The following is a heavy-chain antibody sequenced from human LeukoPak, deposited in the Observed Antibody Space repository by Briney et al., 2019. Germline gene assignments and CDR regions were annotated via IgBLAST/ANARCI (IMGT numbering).Heavy chain of an antibody. J-gene: IGHJ4*02. CDR3: AREDAMAATGVDY. D-gene: IGHD6-19*01. Sequence: GGSLRLSCAASGFTFTIYSMNWVRQAPGKVLEWVSYISSSSSTIYYADSVKGRFTISRDNAKKSLYLQMNSLRGEDTAVYYCAREDAMAATGVDYWGQGTLVTVSS. CDR1: GFTFTIYS. V-gene: IGHV3-48*01. CDR2: ISSSSSTI.